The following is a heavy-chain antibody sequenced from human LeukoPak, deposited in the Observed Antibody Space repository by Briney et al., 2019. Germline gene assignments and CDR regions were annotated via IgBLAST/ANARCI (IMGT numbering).Heavy chain of an antibody. CDR3: ARDRLLWFGESHAFDT. D-gene: IGHD3-10*01. J-gene: IGHJ3*02. V-gene: IGHV1-69*01. CDR1: GGTFSSYA. CDR2: IIPIFGTA. Sequence: SVKVSCKASGGTFSSYAISWVRQAPGQGLEWMGGIIPIFGTANYAQKFQGRVTITADESTSTAYMELSSLRSEDTAVYYCARDRLLWFGESHAFDTWGQGTMVTVSS.